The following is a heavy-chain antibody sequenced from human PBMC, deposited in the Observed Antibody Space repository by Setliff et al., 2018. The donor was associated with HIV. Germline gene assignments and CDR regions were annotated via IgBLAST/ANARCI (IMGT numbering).Heavy chain of an antibody. CDR3: ARGGEYFDY. D-gene: IGHD3-16*01. CDR1: GFTVSSNY. J-gene: IGHJ4*02. V-gene: IGHV3-53*01. CDR2: IYSAGNI. Sequence: PGGALRLSCEASGFTVSSNYMNWVRQAPGKGLEWLSIIYSAGNIYYADSVKGRFTISRDNFKNTLYLQMNSLRDEDRAVYYCARGGEYFDYWGQGTLVTVSS.